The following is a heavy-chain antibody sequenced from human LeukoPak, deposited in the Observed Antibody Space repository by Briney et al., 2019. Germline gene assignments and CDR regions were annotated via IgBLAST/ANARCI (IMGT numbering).Heavy chain of an antibody. CDR2: ISWNSGSI. Sequence: GGSLRLSCAASGFTFDDYAMHWVRQAPGKGLEWVSGISWNSGSIGYADSVKGRFTISRDNAKNSLYLQMNSLRAEDTALYYCAKVAATKDYWGQGILVTVSS. V-gene: IGHV3-9*01. J-gene: IGHJ4*02. CDR3: AKVAATKDY. CDR1: GFTFDDYA. D-gene: IGHD2-15*01.